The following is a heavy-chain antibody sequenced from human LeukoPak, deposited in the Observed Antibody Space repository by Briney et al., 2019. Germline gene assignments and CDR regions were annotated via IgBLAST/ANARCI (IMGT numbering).Heavy chain of an antibody. J-gene: IGHJ6*02. D-gene: IGHD1-14*01. CDR3: ARDSGPDYYYGMDV. CDR2: IYSGGST. Sequence: GSLRLSCAASGFTVSSNCMSWVRQAPGRGLEWVSVIYSGGSTYYADSVKGRFTISRDNSKNTLYLQMNSLRAEDTAVYYCARDSGPDYYYGMDVWGQGTTVTVSS. V-gene: IGHV3-53*01. CDR1: GFTVSSNC.